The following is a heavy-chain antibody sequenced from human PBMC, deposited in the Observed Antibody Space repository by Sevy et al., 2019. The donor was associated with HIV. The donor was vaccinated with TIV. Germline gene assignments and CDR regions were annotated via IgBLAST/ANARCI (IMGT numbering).Heavy chain of an antibody. D-gene: IGHD2-2*01. J-gene: IGHJ3*01. CDR3: AREGDTVLVPTAVDAFDF. V-gene: IGHV3-74*01. CDR2: IKTDGSSR. Sequence: GGSLRLSCAASGFTFSNYWMHWVRQAPGKGLVWVSRIKTDGSSRDSADSVKGRFFISRDNAKNQVYLQMDRLRAEDTAVYYCAREGDTVLVPTAVDAFDFWGQGTMVTVSS. CDR1: GFTFSNYW.